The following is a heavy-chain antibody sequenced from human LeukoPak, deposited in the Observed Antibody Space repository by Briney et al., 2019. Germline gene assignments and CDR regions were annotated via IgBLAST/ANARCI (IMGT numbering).Heavy chain of an antibody. CDR3: ARDTYYYGSGSLF. J-gene: IGHJ4*02. CDR1: GGTFSSYA. V-gene: IGHV1-69*04. D-gene: IGHD3-10*01. Sequence: SVKVSCKASGGTFSSYAISWVRQAPGQGLEWMGRIIPILGIANYAQKFQGRVTITADKSTSTAYMELSSLRSEDTAVYYCARDTYYYGSGSLFWGQGTLVTVSS. CDR2: IIPILGIA.